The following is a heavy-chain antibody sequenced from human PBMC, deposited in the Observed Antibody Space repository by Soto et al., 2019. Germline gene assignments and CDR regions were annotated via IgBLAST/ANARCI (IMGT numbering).Heavy chain of an antibody. J-gene: IGHJ5*02. Sequence: GGSLRLSCAASGFTVSSNYMIWVRQAPGKRLEWVSVIYSGGSTYYADSVKGRFTISRDNSKNTLYLQMNSLRAEDTAVYYCARDLPRVLRYFDQRSRGLDPCGQGTLVTVS. CDR3: ARDLPRVLRYFDQRSRGLDP. CDR2: IYSGGST. CDR1: GFTVSSNY. V-gene: IGHV3-66*01. D-gene: IGHD3-9*01.